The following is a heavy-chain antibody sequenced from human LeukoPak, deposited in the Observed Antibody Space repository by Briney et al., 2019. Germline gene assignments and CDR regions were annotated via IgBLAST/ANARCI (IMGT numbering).Heavy chain of an antibody. Sequence: PGGSLRLSCAASGFTFSSYWMHWVRQAPGKGLVWVSRINSDGSSTSYADSVKGRFTISRDNSKNTLYLQMNSLRAEDSAVYYCAKGTKMIGSFYRGHQFDYWGQGTLVTVSS. D-gene: IGHD1-26*01. J-gene: IGHJ4*02. V-gene: IGHV3-74*01. CDR3: AKGTKMIGSFYRGHQFDY. CDR1: GFTFSSYW. CDR2: INSDGSST.